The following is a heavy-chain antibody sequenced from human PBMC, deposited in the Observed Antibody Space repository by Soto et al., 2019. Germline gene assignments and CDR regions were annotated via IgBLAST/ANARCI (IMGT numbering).Heavy chain of an antibody. J-gene: IGHJ6*03. Sequence: PSETLSLTCTVSGGSISSGGYYWSWIRQHPGKGLEWIGYIYYSGSTYYNPSLKSRVTISVDTSKNQFSLKLSSVTAADTAVYYCARRAGYSSSWAPPLYHMDVWGKGTTVTVSS. CDR2: IYYSGST. V-gene: IGHV4-31*03. CDR3: ARRAGYSSSWAPPLYHMDV. CDR1: GGSISSGGYY. D-gene: IGHD6-13*01.